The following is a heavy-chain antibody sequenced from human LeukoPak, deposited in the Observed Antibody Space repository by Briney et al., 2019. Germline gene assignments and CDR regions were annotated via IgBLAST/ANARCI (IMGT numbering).Heavy chain of an antibody. Sequence: SETLSLTCAVYGGSFSGYYWSWIRQPPGKGLEWIGEINHSGSTNYNPSLKSRVTISVETSKNQFSLKLSSVTAADTAVYYCARGPTTVTRFFDYWGQGTLVTVSS. CDR1: GGSFSGYY. CDR3: ARGPTTVTRFFDY. J-gene: IGHJ4*02. CDR2: INHSGST. V-gene: IGHV4-34*01. D-gene: IGHD4-17*01.